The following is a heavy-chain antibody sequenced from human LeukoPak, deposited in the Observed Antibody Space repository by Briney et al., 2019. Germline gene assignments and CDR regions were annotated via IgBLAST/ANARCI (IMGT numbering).Heavy chain of an antibody. CDR3: ARVRYCSGGSCYAFVAFDI. D-gene: IGHD2-15*01. CDR1: GYTFTGYY. Sequence: ASVKVSCKASGYTFTGYYMHWVRQAPGQGLEWMGWINPNSGGTNYAQKFQGRVTMTRDTSISTAYMELSSLRSEDTAVYYCARVRYCSGGSCYAFVAFDIWGQGTMVTVSS. CDR2: INPNSGGT. V-gene: IGHV1-2*02. J-gene: IGHJ3*02.